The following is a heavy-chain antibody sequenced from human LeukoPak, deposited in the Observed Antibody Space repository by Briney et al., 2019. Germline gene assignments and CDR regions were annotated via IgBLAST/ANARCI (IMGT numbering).Heavy chain of an antibody. V-gene: IGHV4-39*01. D-gene: IGHD4/OR15-4a*01. CDR1: GGSISSSSYY. Sequence: SETLSLTCTVSGGSISSSSYYWGWIRQPPGKGLEWIGSMFYGETTSYSPSLQSRVTISLDTSKNQFSLRLNSVTAADTAVYYCARLERSRMDGAQYWGQGTLVTVSS. J-gene: IGHJ4*02. CDR3: ARLERSRMDGAQY. CDR2: MFYGETT.